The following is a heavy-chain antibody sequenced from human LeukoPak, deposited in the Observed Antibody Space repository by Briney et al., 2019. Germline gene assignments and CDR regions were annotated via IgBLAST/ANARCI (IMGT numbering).Heavy chain of an antibody. J-gene: IGHJ6*03. Sequence: SETLSLTCTVSGGSISSYYWSWIRQPPGKGLEWIGYIYYSGSTNYNPSLKSRVTISVDTSKNQFSLKLSSVTAADTAVYYCARVSPPNSSSWCGGFYYYYYMDAWGKGTTVTVSS. CDR2: IYYSGST. D-gene: IGHD6-13*01. V-gene: IGHV4-59*01. CDR1: GGSISSYY. CDR3: ARVSPPNSSSWCGGFYYYYYMDA.